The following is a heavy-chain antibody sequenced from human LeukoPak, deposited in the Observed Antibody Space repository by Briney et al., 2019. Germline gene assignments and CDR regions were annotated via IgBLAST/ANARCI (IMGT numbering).Heavy chain of an antibody. CDR3: ARTGYSSGWYVGSFDY. D-gene: IGHD6-19*01. CDR2: IYPGDSDT. J-gene: IGHJ4*02. CDR1: GYRFTSYW. V-gene: IGHV5-51*01. Sequence: GESLKISWRGSGYRFTSYWIGWVRQMPGKGLEWMGIIYPGDSDTKYSPSFQGQVTISADKSISTAYLQWSSLKASDTAVYYCARTGYSSGWYVGSFDYWGQGTLVTVSS.